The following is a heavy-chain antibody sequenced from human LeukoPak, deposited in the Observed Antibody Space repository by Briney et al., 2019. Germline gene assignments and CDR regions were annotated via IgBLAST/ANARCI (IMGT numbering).Heavy chain of an antibody. CDR1: GYTFTSYD. CDR2: MNPNSGNT. CDR3: ARGGHYDILTGYFGYYYYMDV. J-gene: IGHJ6*03. D-gene: IGHD3-9*01. Sequence: ASVKVSCKASGYTFTSYDINWVRQATGQGLEWMGWMNPNSGNTGYAQKFQGRVTITRNTSMSTAYMELSSLRSEDTAVYYCARGGHYDILTGYFGYYYYMDVWGKGTTVTVSS. V-gene: IGHV1-8*03.